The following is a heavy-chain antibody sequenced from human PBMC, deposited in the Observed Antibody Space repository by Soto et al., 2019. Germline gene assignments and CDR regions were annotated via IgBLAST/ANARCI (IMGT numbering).Heavy chain of an antibody. J-gene: IGHJ4*02. D-gene: IGHD3-22*01. CDR1: GYTFTSYG. CDR2: ISAYNGNT. Sequence: ASVNVSCKASGYTFTSYGISWVRQAPGQGLEWMGWISAYNGNTNYAQKLQGRVTMTTDTSTSTAYMELRSLRSDDTAVYYCARTDDSSGYYYFDYWGQGTLVTVSS. V-gene: IGHV1-18*01. CDR3: ARTDDSSGYYYFDY.